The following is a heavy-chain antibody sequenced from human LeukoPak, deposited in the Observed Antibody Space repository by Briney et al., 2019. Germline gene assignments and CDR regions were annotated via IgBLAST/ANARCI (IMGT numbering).Heavy chain of an antibody. CDR2: ISAYNGNT. D-gene: IGHD3-9*01. J-gene: IGHJ6*02. CDR1: VYTFTSYG. V-gene: IGHV1-18*01. CDR3: AATYYDILTGYFNYYYGMDV. Sequence: ASVKVSCKASVYTFTSYGISWVRQAPGQGLEWMGWISAYNGNTNYAQKLQGRVTMTTDTSTSTAYMELRSLRSDDTAVYYCAATYYDILTGYFNYYYGMDVWGQGTTVTVSS.